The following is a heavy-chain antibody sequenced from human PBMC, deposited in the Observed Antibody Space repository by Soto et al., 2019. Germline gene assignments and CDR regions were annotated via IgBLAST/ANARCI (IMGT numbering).Heavy chain of an antibody. Sequence: QLQESGPGLVKPSETLSLTCTVSGAAMSSYYWSWLRQSPGKGLEWIGYIYNSGTTDYNPSLMSRVTISVERSNFQFSLKLTSVTAADTAVYYCATDSTGYYSDAFDVWGQGARVIVSS. D-gene: IGHD3-22*01. V-gene: IGHV4-59*03. CDR2: IYNSGTT. CDR1: GAAMSSYY. CDR3: ATDSTGYYSDAFDV. J-gene: IGHJ3*01.